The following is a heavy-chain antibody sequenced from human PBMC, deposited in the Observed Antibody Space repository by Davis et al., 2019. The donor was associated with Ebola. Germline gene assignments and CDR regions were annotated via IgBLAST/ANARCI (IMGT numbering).Heavy chain of an antibody. CDR3: AHSPAAAGTFDP. Sequence: SGPTLVTPTQTLMLTCTFSGFSLSTTGVGVGWIRQPPGKALEWLALIYWDDGKRYSPSLKSRLTITKDTSKNQMVLTMTNMDPVDTATYYCAHSPAAAGTFDPWGQGTLVTVSS. J-gene: IGHJ5*02. CDR2: IYWDDGK. D-gene: IGHD6-13*01. V-gene: IGHV2-5*02. CDR1: GFSLSTTGVG.